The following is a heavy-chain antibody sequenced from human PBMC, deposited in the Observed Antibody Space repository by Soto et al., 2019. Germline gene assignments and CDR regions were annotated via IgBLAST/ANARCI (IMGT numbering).Heavy chain of an antibody. D-gene: IGHD2-2*01. Sequence: PGGSLRLSCAASGFTVSSNYMSWVRHAPGKGLEWVSAISGSGGGTYYADSVKGRFTISRDNTKNTLYLQMNSLRAEDTAVYYCAKEAYSIVVVPAASDYWGQGTLVTVSS. CDR2: ISGSGGGT. CDR1: GFTVSSNY. CDR3: AKEAYSIVVVPAASDY. V-gene: IGHV3-23*01. J-gene: IGHJ4*02.